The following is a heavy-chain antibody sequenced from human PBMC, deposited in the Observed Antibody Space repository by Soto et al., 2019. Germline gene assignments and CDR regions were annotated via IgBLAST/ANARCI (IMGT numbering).Heavy chain of an antibody. J-gene: IGHJ4*02. CDR1: GGSISSSAYY. D-gene: IGHD1-1*01. CDR3: ARQVEVTYFDY. V-gene: IGHV4-39*01. Sequence: QLHLQESGPGLLKPSETLSLTCTVSGGSISSSAYYWGWIRQPPGKRLEWIASISYSGSTYYNPSLKSRFTISVDTSKNQFTLKLRSMTSADTAVYYCARQVEVTYFDYWGQGTLVTVSS. CDR2: ISYSGST.